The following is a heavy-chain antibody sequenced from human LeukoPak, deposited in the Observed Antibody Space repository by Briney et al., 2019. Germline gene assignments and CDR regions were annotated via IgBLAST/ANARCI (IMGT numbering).Heavy chain of an antibody. CDR2: ISSSSSYI. CDR1: GFTFSSYS. Sequence: GGSLRLSFAASGFTFSSYSMNWVRQAPGKGLEWVSSISSSSSYIYYADSVKGRFTISRDNAKNSLYLQMNSLRAEDTAVYYCAREGLRAYYFDYWGQGTLVTISS. J-gene: IGHJ4*02. CDR3: AREGLRAYYFDY. V-gene: IGHV3-21*01.